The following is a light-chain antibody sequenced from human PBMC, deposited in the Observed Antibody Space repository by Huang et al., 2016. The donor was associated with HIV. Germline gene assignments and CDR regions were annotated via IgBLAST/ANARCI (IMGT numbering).Light chain of an antibody. CDR3: QQYDNLLRT. V-gene: IGKV1-33*01. CDR2: DAS. CDR1: QDIRNH. J-gene: IGKJ3*01. Sequence: DIQMTQSPSSLSASVGDRVTITCQASQDIRNHLNWYQQKTGKAPKLLIYDASNLEPGVPSRFSGSGSGTDFTFTITSLQPEDIATYYCQQYDNLLRTFGPGTKVDVK.